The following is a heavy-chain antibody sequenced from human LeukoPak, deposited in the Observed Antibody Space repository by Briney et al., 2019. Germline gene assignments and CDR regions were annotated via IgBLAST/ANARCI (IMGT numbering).Heavy chain of an antibody. D-gene: IGHD6-6*01. CDR2: ISYDGTTK. CDR3: TKDSSSSSYFYYMDV. Sequence: PGGSLRLSCAASGFTFSSYGIHWVRQPPGKGLEWVAVISYDGTTKYFADSVKGRFTISRDNSKNTLYLQMNSLRAEDTAVYYCTKDSSSSSYFYYMDVWGKGTTVTVSS. J-gene: IGHJ6*03. V-gene: IGHV3-30*18. CDR1: GFTFSSYG.